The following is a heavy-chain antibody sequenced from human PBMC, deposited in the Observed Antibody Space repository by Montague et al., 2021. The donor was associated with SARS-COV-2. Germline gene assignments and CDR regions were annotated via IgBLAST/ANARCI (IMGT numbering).Heavy chain of an antibody. V-gene: IGHV4-39*07. CDR1: GGSISSSSYY. J-gene: IGHJ4*02. CDR2: IYYSGST. CDR3: ARESLHLTGYYNDYFDF. Sequence: SETLSLTCTVSGGSISSSSYYWNWIRQPAGKGLEWIGSIYYSGSTYYNPSLKSRVTISVDTSKNQFSLKLSSVTAADTAVYYCARESLHLTGYYNDYFDFWGQGTLVTVSS. D-gene: IGHD3-9*01.